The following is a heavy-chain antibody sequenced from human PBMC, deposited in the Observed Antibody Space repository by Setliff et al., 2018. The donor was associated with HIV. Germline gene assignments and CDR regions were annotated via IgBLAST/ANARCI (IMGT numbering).Heavy chain of an antibody. J-gene: IGHJ3*01. CDR3: ARVSDTSGHYFYIFDL. CDR2: IHPIDSDV. Sequence: GESLKISCQGSGYSFTSYWIGWVRQMPGKGLEWMGLIHPIDSDVRYNPSFEGQVTMSADKSISTAYLQWDSLKASDSAMYYCARVSDTSGHYFYIFDLWGQGTMVTVSS. V-gene: IGHV5-51*01. CDR1: GYSFTSYW. D-gene: IGHD3-22*01.